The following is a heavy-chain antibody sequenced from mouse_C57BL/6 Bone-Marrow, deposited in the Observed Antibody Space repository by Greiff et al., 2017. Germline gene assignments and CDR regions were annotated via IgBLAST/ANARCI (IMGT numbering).Heavy chain of an antibody. D-gene: IGHD1-1*01. CDR2: ISYSGST. CDR3: ARYSIITTVVASDWYFDV. CDR1: GYSITSDY. J-gene: IGHJ1*03. V-gene: IGHV3-8*01. Sequence: VHVKQSGPGLAKPSQTLSLTCSVTGYSITSDYWNWIRKFPGNKLEYMGYISYSGSTYYNPSLKSRISITRDTSKNQYYLQLNSVTTEDTATYYCARYSIITTVVASDWYFDVWGTGTTVTVSS.